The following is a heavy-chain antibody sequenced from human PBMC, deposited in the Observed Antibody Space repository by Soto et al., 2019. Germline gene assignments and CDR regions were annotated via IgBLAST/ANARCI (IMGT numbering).Heavy chain of an antibody. V-gene: IGHV3-23*01. J-gene: IGHJ4*02. CDR3: ADARRRMTSGCLVVY. Sequence: EVQLLESGGKLVQPGGSLTLSCAASGFTFSTYAMAWVRQAPGKGLEWVSGVSASGLNTDYADPVKGRFYISRDNSQNAVSLHMTGVSAGGTASYYCADARRRMTSGCLVVYWGQGTPVTVSS. D-gene: IGHD2-21*02. CDR1: GFTFSTYA. CDR2: VSASGLNT.